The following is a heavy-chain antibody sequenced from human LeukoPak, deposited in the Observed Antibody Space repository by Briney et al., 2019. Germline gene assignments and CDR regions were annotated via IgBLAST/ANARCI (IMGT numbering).Heavy chain of an antibody. D-gene: IGHD3-10*01. CDR3: ARDRGYYGSGSYYHFDY. Sequence: KPSETLSLTCTVSGGSISSYYWTWIRQPPGKGLQWIGYVYYSGSTNYNPSLKSRVTISVDASKNQFSLKLSSVTAADTAVYYCARDRGYYGSGSYYHFDYWGQGTLVTVSS. CDR2: VYYSGST. CDR1: GGSISSYY. J-gene: IGHJ4*02. V-gene: IGHV4-59*01.